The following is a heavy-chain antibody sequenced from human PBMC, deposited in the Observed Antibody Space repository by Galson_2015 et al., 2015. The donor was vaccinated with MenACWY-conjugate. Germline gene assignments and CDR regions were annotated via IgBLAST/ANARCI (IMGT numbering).Heavy chain of an antibody. CDR2: IDPSDSYT. D-gene: IGHD1/OR15-1a*01. CDR3: AARTLSGHYFYYGLDI. CDR1: GYKFTTYW. J-gene: IGHJ6*02. V-gene: IGHV5-10-1*01. Sequence: QSGAEVKKPGESLRISCPGSGYKFTTYWITWVRQMPGKGLEWVGRIDPSDSYTNYSPSFDGHVTISTDGSTNTAYLQWSSLKASDTAVYYCAARTLSGHYFYYGLDIWGQGTTVIVSS.